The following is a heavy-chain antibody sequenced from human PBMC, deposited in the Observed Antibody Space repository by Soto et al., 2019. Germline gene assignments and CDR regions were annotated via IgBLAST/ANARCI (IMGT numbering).Heavy chain of an antibody. CDR2: ISGSGGST. V-gene: IGHV3-23*01. Sequence: GSLRLSCAASGFTFSSYAISWVRPAPGKGLEWVSAISGSGGSTYYADSVKGRFTISRDNSKNTLYLQMNSLRAEDTAVYYCAKGPVYRMGFDPWGQGTLVTVSS. J-gene: IGHJ5*02. D-gene: IGHD1-26*01. CDR1: GFTFSSYA. CDR3: AKGPVYRMGFDP.